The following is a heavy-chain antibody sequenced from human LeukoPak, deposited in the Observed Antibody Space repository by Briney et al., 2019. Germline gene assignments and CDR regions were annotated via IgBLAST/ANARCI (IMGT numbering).Heavy chain of an antibody. CDR2: IRSKSDGGTI. D-gene: IGHD3-16*01. Sequence: GGSLRLSCAASGFIFSNAWMNWVRQAPGKGLEWVGRIRSKSDGGTIDYAAPVRDRITLSRDDSKNTLYLQMNSLKTEDTAVYYCATDPVLGYWGQGVLVTVSS. CDR1: GFIFSNAW. CDR3: ATDPVLGY. V-gene: IGHV3-15*07. J-gene: IGHJ4*02.